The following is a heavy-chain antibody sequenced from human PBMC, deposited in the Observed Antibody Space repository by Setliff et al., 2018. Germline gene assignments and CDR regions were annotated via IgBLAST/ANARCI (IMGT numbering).Heavy chain of an antibody. J-gene: IGHJ4*02. Sequence: SLRLSCAASGFTFRSYAMSWVRQAPGKGLEWVSAISGSGSSAYYADPVKGRFTISRDNPKNTLFLQMNSLRAEDTAVYYCAKDRYCGGGSCLKDFEYWGQGTLVTVSS. D-gene: IGHD2-15*01. V-gene: IGHV3-23*01. CDR3: AKDRYCGGGSCLKDFEY. CDR2: ISGSGSSA. CDR1: GFTFRSYA.